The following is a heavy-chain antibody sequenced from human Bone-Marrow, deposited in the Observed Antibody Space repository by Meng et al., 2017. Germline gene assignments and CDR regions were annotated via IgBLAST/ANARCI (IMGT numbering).Heavy chain of an antibody. CDR1: GGSISSSSYF. J-gene: IGHJ6*02. CDR2: IYYSGST. V-gene: IGHV4-39*07. Sequence: SETLSLTCTVSGGSISSSSYFWGWIRQPPGKGLEWLGSIYYSGSTYYNPSLKSRVTISVDTSKNQFSLKLSSVTAADTAVYYCARSRLLKIYYYYYGMDVWGQGTTVTVSS. D-gene: IGHD2-15*01. CDR3: ARSRLLKIYYYYYGMDV.